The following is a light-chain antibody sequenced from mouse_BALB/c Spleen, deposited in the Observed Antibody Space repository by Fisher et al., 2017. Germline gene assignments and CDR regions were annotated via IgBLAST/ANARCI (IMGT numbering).Light chain of an antibody. CDR3: VQYAQFPLT. CDR1: QGISSN. J-gene: IGKJ5*01. CDR2: HGT. Sequence: DIVLTQTPSSMSVSLGDTVSITCHASQGISSNIGWLQQKPGKSFKGLIYHGTNLVDGVPSRFSGSGSGQDYSLTISSLESEDFADYYCVQYAQFPLTFGAGTKLELK. V-gene: IGKV14-100*01.